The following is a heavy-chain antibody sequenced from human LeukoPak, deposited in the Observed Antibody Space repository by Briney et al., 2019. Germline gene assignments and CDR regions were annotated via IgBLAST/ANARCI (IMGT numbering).Heavy chain of an antibody. D-gene: IGHD6-6*01. J-gene: IGHJ6*02. CDR3: AKDSSSALSYYYYGMDV. CDR1: GFTFSSYA. Sequence: GGSLRLSCAASGFTFSSYAMSWNRQAPGKGLLCASAISGSGGSTYYADSVKGRFTISRDNSKNTLYLQMNSLRAEDTAVYYCAKDSSSALSYYYYGMDVWGQGTTVTASS. V-gene: IGHV3-23*01. CDR2: ISGSGGST.